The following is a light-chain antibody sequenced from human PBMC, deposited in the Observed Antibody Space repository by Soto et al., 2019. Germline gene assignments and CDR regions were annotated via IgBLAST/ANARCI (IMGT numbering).Light chain of an antibody. CDR2: DAS. CDR1: QSVSSN. Sequence: EIVLTQSPGTLSLSPGERATLSCRASQSVSSNLAWYQQKPGQAPRLLIYDASSRATGIPARFSGSGSGTEFTLTISSLQSEDFAVYYCQQYNNWWTFGQGTKVEIK. CDR3: QQYNNWWT. J-gene: IGKJ1*01. V-gene: IGKV3-15*01.